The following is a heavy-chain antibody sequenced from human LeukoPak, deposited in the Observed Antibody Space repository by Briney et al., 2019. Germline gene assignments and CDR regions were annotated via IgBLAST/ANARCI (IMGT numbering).Heavy chain of an antibody. J-gene: IGHJ4*02. CDR1: GGSISGDNW. CDR3: AKGDRGGWLDFDS. CDR2: VDHSGRT. Sequence: SETLSLTCAVSGGSISGDNWWSWVRQAPGKGLEWIGEVDHSGRTNYNPSLKSRVTISEDKSKNQFSLIMSSVTAADTAVYYCAKGDRGGWLDFDSWGQGTLDTVSS. D-gene: IGHD3-22*01. V-gene: IGHV4-4*02.